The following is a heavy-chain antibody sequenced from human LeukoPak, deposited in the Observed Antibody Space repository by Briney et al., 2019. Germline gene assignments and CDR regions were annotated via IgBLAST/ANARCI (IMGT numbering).Heavy chain of an antibody. V-gene: IGHV3-11*04. J-gene: IGHJ6*02. CDR1: GFIFSDYY. Sequence: KAGGSLRLSCAASGFIFSDYYMNWIRQAPGKGLEWVSYISSSGSTIYYADSVKGRFTISRDNAKNSLYLQMNSLRAEDTAVYYCATKHQWELLPIYGMDVWGQGTTVTVSS. CDR2: ISSSGSTI. D-gene: IGHD1-26*01. CDR3: ATKHQWELLPIYGMDV.